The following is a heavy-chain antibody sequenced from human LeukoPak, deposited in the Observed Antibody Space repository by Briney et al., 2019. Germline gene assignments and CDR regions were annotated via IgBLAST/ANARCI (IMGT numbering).Heavy chain of an antibody. CDR1: GFTFSSSE. Sequence: GGSLRLSCAASGFTFSSSEMHWVRQAPGKGLEWLSYISTSGGTIYSADSVRGRFTISRDNAKNSLYLQLNTLRVEDTAVYYCARVQYYYDSSGYYVYYFDYWGQGTLVTVSS. D-gene: IGHD3-22*01. J-gene: IGHJ4*02. CDR2: ISTSGGTI. CDR3: ARVQYYYDSSGYYVYYFDY. V-gene: IGHV3-48*03.